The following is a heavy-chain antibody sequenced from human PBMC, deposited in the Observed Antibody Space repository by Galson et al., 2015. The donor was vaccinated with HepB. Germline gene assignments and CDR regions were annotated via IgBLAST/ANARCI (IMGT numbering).Heavy chain of an antibody. CDR1: GFTFRSYA. CDR3: ANYDSSGIAFDS. CDR2: ITGSGGRT. Sequence: SLRLSCAASGFTFRSYAMSWVRQAPGKGLQWVSAITGSGGRTYYADSVKGRFTISRDNSKNTLYLQMNSLRAEDTAVYYCANYDSSGIAFDSWGQGTLVTVSS. J-gene: IGHJ4*02. V-gene: IGHV3-23*01. D-gene: IGHD3-22*01.